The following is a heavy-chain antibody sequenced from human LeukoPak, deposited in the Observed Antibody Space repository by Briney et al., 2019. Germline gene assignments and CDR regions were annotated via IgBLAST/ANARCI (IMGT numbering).Heavy chain of an antibody. Sequence: PGGSLRLSCAASGLTFSSYAMSWVRQAPGKGLEWVSAISGSGGSTYYADSVKGRFTISRDNSKNTLYLQMNSLRAEDTAVYYCARNYFDLYYFDSWGQGTLGTVSS. CDR2: ISGSGGST. J-gene: IGHJ4*02. D-gene: IGHD1-7*01. CDR3: ARNYFDLYYFDS. CDR1: GLTFSSYA. V-gene: IGHV3-23*01.